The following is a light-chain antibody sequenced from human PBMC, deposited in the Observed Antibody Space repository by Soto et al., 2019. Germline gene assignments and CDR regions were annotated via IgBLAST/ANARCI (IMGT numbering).Light chain of an antibody. V-gene: IGLV1-44*01. CDR3: AAWDDSLNGRVV. J-gene: IGLJ2*01. Sequence: QSVLTQPPSASGTPGQRVTISCSGSSSNIGSHTVNWYQQLPGTVPKLLIYSNNQRPSGVPDRFSGSKSGTSASLAISGLQSEDEADYYCAAWDDSLNGRVVFGGGTKLTVL. CDR2: SNN. CDR1: SSNIGSHT.